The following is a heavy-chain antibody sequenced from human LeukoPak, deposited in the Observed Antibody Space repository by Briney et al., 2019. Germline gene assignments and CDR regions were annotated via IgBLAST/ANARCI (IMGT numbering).Heavy chain of an antibody. D-gene: IGHD3-10*01. CDR3: ARTTRILWFGELRADAFDI. V-gene: IGHV3-30*03. CDR1: GFTFSSYG. CDR2: ISYDGSNK. Sequence: GRSLRLSCAASGFTFSSYGMHWVRQAPGKGLEWVAVISYDGSNKYYADSVKGRFTISRDNSKNTLYLQMNSLRAEDTTVYYCARTTRILWFGELRADAFDIWGQGTMVTVSS. J-gene: IGHJ3*02.